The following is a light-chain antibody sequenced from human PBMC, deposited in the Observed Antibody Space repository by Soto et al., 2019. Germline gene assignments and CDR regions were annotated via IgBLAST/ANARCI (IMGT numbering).Light chain of an antibody. V-gene: IGKV3-15*01. J-gene: IGKJ1*01. CDR3: QQYNNWPWT. CDR2: GAS. Sequence: EIVMTQSPATLSVSPGERATLSCRASQSVSGNLAWYQQKPGQAPRLLIYGASTRASGIPDRFSGSGSGTEFTLTISGLQSEDFAVYSCQQYNNWPWTFGQGTKVDIK. CDR1: QSVSGN.